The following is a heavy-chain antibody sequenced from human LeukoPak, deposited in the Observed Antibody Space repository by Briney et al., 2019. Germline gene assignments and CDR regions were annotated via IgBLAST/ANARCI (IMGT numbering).Heavy chain of an antibody. D-gene: IGHD3-10*01. CDR1: GFTFNNYA. CDR3: ARFGGNYYYYYYMDV. J-gene: IGHJ6*03. Sequence: GGSLRLSCAASGFTFNNYAMNWVRQAPGKGPEWVSTISGSGGDTYYADSVKGRFTISRENSKNTLYLQMNSLRAEDTAVYYCARFGGNYYYYYYMDVWGKGTTVTVSS. V-gene: IGHV3-23*01. CDR2: ISGSGGDT.